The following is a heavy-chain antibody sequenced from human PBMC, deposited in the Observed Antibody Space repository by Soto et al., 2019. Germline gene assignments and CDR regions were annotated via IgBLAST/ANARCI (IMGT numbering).Heavy chain of an antibody. CDR1: GFTFSSYA. D-gene: IGHD3-3*01. CDR2: ISYDGSNK. V-gene: IGHV3-30-3*01. J-gene: IGHJ3*02. CDR3: ARTIFGVVIIGAFDI. Sequence: PGGSLRLSCAASGFTFSSYAMHWVRQAPGKGLEWVAVISYDGSNKYYADSVKGRFTISRDNSKNTLYLQMNSLRAEDTAVYYCARTIFGVVIIGAFDIWGQGTMVTVSS.